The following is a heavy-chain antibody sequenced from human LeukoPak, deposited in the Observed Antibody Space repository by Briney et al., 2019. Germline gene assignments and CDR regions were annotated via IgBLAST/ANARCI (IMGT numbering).Heavy chain of an antibody. CDR1: GYSFTSYW. D-gene: IGHD3-22*01. J-gene: IGHJ4*02. Sequence: GESLKISCKGSGYSFTSYWIGWVRPMPGKGLEWMGIIYPGDSDTRYSPSFQGQVTISADKSISTAYLQWSSLKASDTAMYYCARLMDYYDSSGYYREYYFDYWGQGTLVTVSS. CDR2: IYPGDSDT. CDR3: ARLMDYYDSSGYYREYYFDY. V-gene: IGHV5-51*01.